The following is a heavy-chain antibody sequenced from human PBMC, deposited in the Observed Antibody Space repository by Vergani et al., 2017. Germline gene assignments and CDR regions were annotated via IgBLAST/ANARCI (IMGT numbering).Heavy chain of an antibody. CDR1: GYNFTSYY. V-gene: IGHV1-46*03. CDR3: TRGWYYDSIAYWAY. J-gene: IGHJ4*02. CDR2: INPSGGSP. Sequence: QVQLVQSGAEVKKPGASVKVSCKASGYNFTSYYMPWVRPAPGQGLEWMGLINPSGGSPSYAQKFQGRVTMTRDTSTSTVYMELSSLRSEDTAVYYGTRGWYYDSIAYWAYWGQGTLVTVSS. D-gene: IGHD3-22*01.